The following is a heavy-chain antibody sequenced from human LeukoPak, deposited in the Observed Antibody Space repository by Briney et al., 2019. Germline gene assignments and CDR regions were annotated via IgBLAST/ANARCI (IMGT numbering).Heavy chain of an antibody. CDR3: ARSRGSSWSPFDI. V-gene: IGHV1-46*01. J-gene: IGHJ3*02. CDR1: GYTFTNYY. CDR2: INPSVGSA. D-gene: IGHD6-13*01. Sequence: ASVKDSCKASGYTFTNYYMNWVRQAPGQGLEWMGIINPSVGSAYYKQKFQGRVTMTRDMSTTTVHMELSSLRSEDTAVYYCARSRGSSWSPFDIWGQGTMVTVSS.